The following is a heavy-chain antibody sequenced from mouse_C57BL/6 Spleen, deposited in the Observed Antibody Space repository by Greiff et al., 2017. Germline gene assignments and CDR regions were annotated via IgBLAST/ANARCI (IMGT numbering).Heavy chain of an antibody. CDR3: AREGDYDGHAMDY. D-gene: IGHD2-4*01. Sequence: QVQLKQPGAELVKPGASVKMSCKASGYTFTSYWITWVKQRPGRGLEWIGDIYPGSGSTNYNEKFKSKATLPVDTSSSTAYMQLSSLTSEDSAVYYCAREGDYDGHAMDYWGQGTSVTVSS. J-gene: IGHJ4*01. V-gene: IGHV1-55*01. CDR1: GYTFTSYW. CDR2: IYPGSGST.